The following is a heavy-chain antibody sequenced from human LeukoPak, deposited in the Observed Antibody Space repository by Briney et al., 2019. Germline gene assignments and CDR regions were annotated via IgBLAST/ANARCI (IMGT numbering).Heavy chain of an antibody. D-gene: IGHD4-23*01. CDR2: IYYSGST. CDR3: AKTGYGGNPFDS. J-gene: IGHJ4*02. CDR1: GASISFYY. Sequence: SETLSLTCTVSGASISFYYWSWIRQPPGKGLEWIGYIYYSGSTNYNPSLKSRVTISVDVSKNQFSLKLSSVTAADTAVYYCAKTGYGGNPFDSWGQGTQVTVSS. V-gene: IGHV4-59*08.